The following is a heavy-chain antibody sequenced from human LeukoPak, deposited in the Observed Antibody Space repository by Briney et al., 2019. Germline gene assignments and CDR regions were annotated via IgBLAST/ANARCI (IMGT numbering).Heavy chain of an antibody. CDR3: AREVAYGDSPDAFDI. D-gene: IGHD4-17*01. Sequence: PSETLSLTCTVSGGSISSYYWSWIRQPPGKGLEWIGYIYYSGSTNYNPSLKSRVTISVDTSKNQFSLKLSSVTAADTAVYYCAREVAYGDSPDAFDIWGQGTMVTVSS. CDR2: IYYSGST. V-gene: IGHV4-59*01. CDR1: GGSISSYY. J-gene: IGHJ3*02.